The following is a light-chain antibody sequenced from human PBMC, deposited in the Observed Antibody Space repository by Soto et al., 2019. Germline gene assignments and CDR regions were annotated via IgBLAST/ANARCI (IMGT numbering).Light chain of an antibody. Sequence: QSVLTQPASVSGSPGQSITISCTRTSSDVGGYNYVSWYQQHPGKAPKLMIYEVSNRPSGVSNRFSGSKSGNTASLTISGLQAEDEADYYCSSYTSGSTWVFGGGTKVTVL. J-gene: IGLJ3*02. CDR2: EVS. V-gene: IGLV2-14*01. CDR3: SSYTSGSTWV. CDR1: SSDVGGYNY.